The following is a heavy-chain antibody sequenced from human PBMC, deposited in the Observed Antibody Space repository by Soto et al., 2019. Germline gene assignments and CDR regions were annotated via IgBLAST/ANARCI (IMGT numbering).Heavy chain of an antibody. J-gene: IGHJ6*03. D-gene: IGHD4-17*01. V-gene: IGHV1-2*04. CDR2: INPNSGGT. Sequence: QVQLVQSGAEVKKPGASVRVSCKASGYSFSAYYIHWMRQAPGQGLEWMGWINPNSGGTKFAQKFQGWVTMTRDTSIPTANLGRSRLKSDDAAVYFLARDICGTTATLYYYWSYVDVWGKGTTVTVSS. CDR1: GYSFSAYY. CDR3: ARDICGTTATLYYYWSYVDV.